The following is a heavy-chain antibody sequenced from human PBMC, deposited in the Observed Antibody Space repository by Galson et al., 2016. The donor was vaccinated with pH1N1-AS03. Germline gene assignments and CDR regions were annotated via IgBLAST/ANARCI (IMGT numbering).Heavy chain of an antibody. J-gene: IGHJ4*01. CDR3: TTAHGSGPGEFDY. CDR2: IKSEGDGGGAS. D-gene: IGHD3-10*01. CDR1: GFIFRNVW. Sequence: SLRLSCAASGFIFRNVWMTWVRQAPGKRLEWVGHIKSEGDGGGASDHAAPVKGRFTISRDDSENTLYLQMNSLKSEDTGVYYCTTAHGSGPGEFDYWDHGTLVTVSS. V-gene: IGHV3-15*01.